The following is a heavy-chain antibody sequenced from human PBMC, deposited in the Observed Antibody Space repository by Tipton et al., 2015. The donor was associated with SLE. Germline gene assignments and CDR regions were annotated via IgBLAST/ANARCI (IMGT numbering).Heavy chain of an antibody. V-gene: IGHV4-59*01. CDR2: IYYSGST. D-gene: IGHD3-22*01. J-gene: IGHJ1*01. CDR3: ASVNYYDSSGPYHFQH. CDR1: GGSFSSYY. Sequence: TLSLTCAVYGGSFSSYYWSWIRQPPGKGLEWIGYIYYSGSTNYNPSLKSRVTISVDTSKNQFSLKLSSVTAADTAVYYCASVNYYDSSGPYHFQHWGQGTLVTVSS.